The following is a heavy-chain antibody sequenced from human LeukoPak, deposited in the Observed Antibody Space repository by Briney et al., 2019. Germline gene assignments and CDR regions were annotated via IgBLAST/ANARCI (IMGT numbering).Heavy chain of an antibody. J-gene: IGHJ6*03. CDR2: IYYSGST. D-gene: IGHD3-3*01. Sequence: PSETLSLTCTVSGGSISSGSYYWGWIRQPPGKGLEWIGSIYYSGSTYYNPSLKSRVTISVDTSKNQFSLKLSSVTVADTAVYYCASPPARITIFGVVTPEHYYYYMDVWGKGTTVTVSS. CDR1: GGSISSGSYY. V-gene: IGHV4-39*01. CDR3: ASPPARITIFGVVTPEHYYYYMDV.